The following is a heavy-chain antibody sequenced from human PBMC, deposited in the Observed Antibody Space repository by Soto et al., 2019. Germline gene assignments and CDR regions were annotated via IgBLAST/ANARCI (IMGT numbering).Heavy chain of an antibody. CDR3: ARGGGYDYIWGSYRYPDY. J-gene: IGHJ4*02. Sequence: ASVKVSCKASGYTFTSYDINWVRQATGQGLEWMGWMNPNSGNTGYAQKFQGRVTMTRNTSISTAYMELSSLRSEDTAVYYCARGGGYDYIWGSYRYPDYWGQGTLVTVSS. D-gene: IGHD3-16*02. V-gene: IGHV1-8*01. CDR1: GYTFTSYD. CDR2: MNPNSGNT.